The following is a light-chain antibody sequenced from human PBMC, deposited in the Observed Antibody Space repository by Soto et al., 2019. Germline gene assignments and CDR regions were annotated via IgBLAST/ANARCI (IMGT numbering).Light chain of an antibody. CDR1: SNDIGTYNY. CDR2: EVS. CDR3: TSFTTSTTVV. Sequence: QSALTQPASVSGSPGQSITISCTGTSNDIGTYNYVSWYQPHPGKAPKLLIYEVSNRPSGVSNRFSGSKSGNTASLTISGLQAEDEADYHCTSFTTSTTVVFGGGTKVTVL. V-gene: IGLV2-14*01. J-gene: IGLJ2*01.